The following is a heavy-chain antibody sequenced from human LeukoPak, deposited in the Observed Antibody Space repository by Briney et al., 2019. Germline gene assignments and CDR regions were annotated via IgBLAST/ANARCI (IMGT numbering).Heavy chain of an antibody. CDR2: IIPIFGTA. CDR1: GGTFSSYA. D-gene: IGHD6-19*01. CDR3: ARDPKSSGWYEENWFDP. Sequence: GSSVKVSCKASGGTFSSYAISWVRQAPGQGLEWMGGIIPIFGTANYAQKFQGRVTMTTDTSTSTAYMELRSLRSDDTAVYYCARDPKSSGWYEENWFDPWGQGTLVTVSS. J-gene: IGHJ5*02. V-gene: IGHV1-69*05.